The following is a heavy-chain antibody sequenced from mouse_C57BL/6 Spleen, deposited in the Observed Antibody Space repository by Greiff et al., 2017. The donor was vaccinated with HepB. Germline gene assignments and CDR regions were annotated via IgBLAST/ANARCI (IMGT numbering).Heavy chain of an antibody. CDR1: GFNIKDDY. CDR3: TYYGSSTGFAY. CDR2: IDPENGDT. D-gene: IGHD1-1*01. V-gene: IGHV14-4*01. Sequence: EVQVVESGAELVRPGASVKLSCTASGFNIKDDYMHWVKQRPEQGLEWIGWIDPENGDTEYASKFQGKATITADTSSNTAYLQLSSLTSEDTAVYYCTYYGSSTGFAYWGQGTLVTVSA. J-gene: IGHJ3*01.